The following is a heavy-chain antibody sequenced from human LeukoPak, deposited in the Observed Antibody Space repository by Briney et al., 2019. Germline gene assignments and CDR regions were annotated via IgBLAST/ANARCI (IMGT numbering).Heavy chain of an antibody. D-gene: IGHD2-2*01. Sequence: GGSLRLSRAASEFAFSSYAMSWVRQAPGKGLEWVAVIWSDGNNKYYAESVKGRFTISRDNSKNMLYLQMNSLRPEDTAVYFCARESPVVPTASDAFDIWGQGTMVTVSS. V-gene: IGHV3-33*08. CDR2: IWSDGNNK. CDR3: ARESPVVPTASDAFDI. CDR1: EFAFSSYA. J-gene: IGHJ3*02.